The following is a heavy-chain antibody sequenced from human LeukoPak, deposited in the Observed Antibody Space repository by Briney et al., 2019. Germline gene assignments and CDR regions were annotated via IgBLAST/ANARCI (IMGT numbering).Heavy chain of an antibody. CDR3: ARYDLSPSKHLDY. J-gene: IGHJ4*02. V-gene: IGHV4-59*08. CDR1: GGSISGYY. Sequence: SETLSLTCTVSGGSISGYYWSWIRQPPGKGLEWIGWIYYSGSTQYNPSLKSRVTISVDKSSNQFSLNLSSVTAADTAVYYCARYDLSPSKHLDYWGQGTLVTVSS. D-gene: IGHD3-3*01. CDR2: IYYSGST.